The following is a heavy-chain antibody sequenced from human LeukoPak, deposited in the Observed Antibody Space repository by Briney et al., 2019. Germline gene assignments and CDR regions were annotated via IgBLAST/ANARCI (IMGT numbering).Heavy chain of an antibody. CDR1: GFTFSNYW. J-gene: IGHJ4*02. CDR2: IKQDGSEK. D-gene: IGHD2-21*01. Sequence: PGGSLRLSCAASGFTFSNYWMSWVRQAPGKGLEWVASIKQDGSEKYCVDSVKGRFTISRDNAKNSLYLQLNSLRAEDTAVYYCARDGLWGWAQYDYWGQGILVAVSS. V-gene: IGHV3-7*05. CDR3: ARDGLWGWAQYDY.